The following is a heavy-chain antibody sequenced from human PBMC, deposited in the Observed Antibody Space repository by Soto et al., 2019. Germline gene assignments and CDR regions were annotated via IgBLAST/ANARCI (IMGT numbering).Heavy chain of an antibody. D-gene: IGHD1-1*01. Sequence: QITLRESGPALVKPTQTLTLTCTFSGFSLTTSGEGVGWIRQPPGKAQEWLALLYWDDDKRYSPSLKNRLTISGDTSRSQVVLTMTNMDPVDTATYYCAHRKKTVIVATYFDYWGQGTLVTVSS. CDR2: LYWDDDK. CDR3: AHRKKTVIVATYFDY. V-gene: IGHV2-5*02. CDR1: GFSLTTSGEG. J-gene: IGHJ4*02.